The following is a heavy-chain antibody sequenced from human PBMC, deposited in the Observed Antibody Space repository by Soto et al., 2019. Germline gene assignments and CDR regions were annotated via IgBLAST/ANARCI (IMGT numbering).Heavy chain of an antibody. V-gene: IGHV1-69*02. Sequence: SVKVSCKASGGTFSSYTISWVRQAPGQGLEWMGRIIPILGIANYAQKFQGRVTITADKSTSTAYMELSSLRSEDTAVYYCARVRGLESESAFDIWGQGTMVTVSS. J-gene: IGHJ3*02. CDR2: IIPILGIA. D-gene: IGHD1-1*01. CDR1: GGTFSSYT. CDR3: ARVRGLESESAFDI.